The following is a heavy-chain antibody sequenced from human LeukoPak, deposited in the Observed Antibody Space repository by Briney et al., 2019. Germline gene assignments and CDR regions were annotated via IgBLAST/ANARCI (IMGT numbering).Heavy chain of an antibody. D-gene: IGHD3-10*02. CDR3: ARLLTRFGEYYFDY. CDR1: GYSISSGYY. CDR2: IYHSGST. J-gene: IGHJ4*02. V-gene: IGHV4-38-2*01. Sequence: SETLSLTCAVSGYSISSGYYWGWIRQPPGKGLEWIGSIYHSGSTYYNPSLKSRVTISIDTSKNQFSLKLSSVTAADTAVYYCARLLTRFGEYYFDYWGQGTLVTVSS.